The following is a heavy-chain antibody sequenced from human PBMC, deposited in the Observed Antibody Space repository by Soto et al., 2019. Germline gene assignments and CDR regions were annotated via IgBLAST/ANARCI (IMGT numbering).Heavy chain of an antibody. D-gene: IGHD3-22*01. CDR2: TSYDGKS. CDR3: ARDLSSGYQTFYFDY. Sequence: SETLSLTCKVSGYLINSGYSWGWIRQSPGKGLEWIGSTSYDGKSYYKPSLKSRVVMSVDLANNQFSLRLRSVTAADTAVYYCARDLSSGYQTFYFDYWGQGTPVTVSS. V-gene: IGHV4-38-2*02. J-gene: IGHJ4*01. CDR1: GYLINSGYS.